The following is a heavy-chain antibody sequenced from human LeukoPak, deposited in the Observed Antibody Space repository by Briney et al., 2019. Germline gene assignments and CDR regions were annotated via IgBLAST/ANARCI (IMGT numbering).Heavy chain of an antibody. D-gene: IGHD3-3*01. J-gene: IGHJ6*03. CDR2: IYYSGST. V-gene: IGHV4-59*01. CDR1: GGSISRYY. CDR3: ARLGFLEWFDYYMDV. Sequence: SETLSLTCTVSGGSISRYYWSWIRQPPGKGLEWIGYIYYSGSTNYNPFLKSRVTISVDTSKNQFSLKLSSVTAADTAVYYCARLGFLEWFDYYMDVWGKGTTVTVSS.